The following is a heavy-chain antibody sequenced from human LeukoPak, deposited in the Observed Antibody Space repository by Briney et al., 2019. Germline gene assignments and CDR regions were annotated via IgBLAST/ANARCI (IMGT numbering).Heavy chain of an antibody. CDR2: ISSSSSYI. CDR3: ARDLAGAAAGNWFDP. J-gene: IGHJ5*02. Sequence: WVSSISSSSSYIYYADSVKGRFTISRDNAKNSLYLQMNSLRAEDTAVYYCARDLAGAAAGNWFDPWGQGTLVTVSS. V-gene: IGHV3-21*01. D-gene: IGHD6-13*01.